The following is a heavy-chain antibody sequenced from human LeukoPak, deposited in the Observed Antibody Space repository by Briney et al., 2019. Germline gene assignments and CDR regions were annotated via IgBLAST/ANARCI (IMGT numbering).Heavy chain of an antibody. V-gene: IGHV3-23*01. CDR3: AKDLVGATNAIDY. CDR1: GFTFSSYA. Sequence: GGSLRLSCAASGFTFSSYAMSWVRQAPGKGLEWVSAIGGSGYSTYYADSVKGRFTISRDNSKNTLYLQMNSLRAEDTAVYYCAKDLVGATNAIDYWGQGTLVTVSS. CDR2: IGGSGYST. D-gene: IGHD1-26*01. J-gene: IGHJ4*02.